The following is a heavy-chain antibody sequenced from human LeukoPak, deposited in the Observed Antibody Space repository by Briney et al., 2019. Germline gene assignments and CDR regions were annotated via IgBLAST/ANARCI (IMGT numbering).Heavy chain of an antibody. V-gene: IGHV3-23*01. CDR3: AWQSDVKVPPAAGSFDI. Sequence: PGGSLRLSCAVSGFTLSTYAMTWVRQAPGKGRQWVSSISPDGYYIYYADSVKGRFTFSRDNSRNTLNLQMNSLGAEDTAIYYCAWQSDVKVPPAAGSFDIWGLGTMVIVSS. J-gene: IGHJ3*02. D-gene: IGHD3-16*01. CDR1: GFTLSTYA. CDR2: ISPDGYYI.